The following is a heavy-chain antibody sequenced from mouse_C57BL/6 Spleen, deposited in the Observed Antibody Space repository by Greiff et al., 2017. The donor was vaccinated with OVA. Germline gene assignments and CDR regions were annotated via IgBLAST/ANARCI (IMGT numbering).Heavy chain of an antibody. Sequence: QVQLQQSDAELVKPGASVKISCKVSGYTFTDHTIHWMKQRPEQGLEWFGYIYPRDGSTKYNEKFKGKATLTADKSSSTVYMQLKTLTSEDFTVFCCANYYGSSDWYFDVWGTGTTVTVSS. CDR3: ANYYGSSDWYFDV. D-gene: IGHD1-1*01. J-gene: IGHJ1*03. CDR1: GYTFTDHT. V-gene: IGHV1-78*01. CDR2: IYPRDGST.